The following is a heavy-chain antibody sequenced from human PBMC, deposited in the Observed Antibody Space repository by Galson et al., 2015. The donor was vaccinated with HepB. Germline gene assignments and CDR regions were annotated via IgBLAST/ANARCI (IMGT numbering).Heavy chain of an antibody. CDR3: ARIGDGYDHMGVYFNNGMDV. CDR2: ISSDGTAK. Sequence: SLRLSCAASGFTFSIYGFHWIRQPPGKGLEWVAVISSDGTAKNYADSVKGRFTISRDNSESTLSLEMNSLRSDDRAVYYCARIGDGYDHMGVYFNNGMDVWGQGTTVTVAS. D-gene: IGHD5-12*01. V-gene: IGHV3-30*03. CDR1: GFTFSIYG. J-gene: IGHJ6*02.